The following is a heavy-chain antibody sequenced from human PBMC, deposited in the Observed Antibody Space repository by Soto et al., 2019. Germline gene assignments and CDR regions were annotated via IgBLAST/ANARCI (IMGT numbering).Heavy chain of an antibody. CDR2: INHSGST. CDR3: ARGSYNWNHRADTTHWFDP. D-gene: IGHD1-20*01. CDR1: GGSFSGYY. V-gene: IGHV4-34*01. J-gene: IGHJ5*02. Sequence: SETLSLTCAVYGGSFSGYYWSWIRQPPGKGLEWIGEINHSGSTNYNPSLKSRVTISVDTSKNQSSLKLSSVTAADTAVYYCARGSYNWNHRADTTHWFDPWGQGTLVTVSS.